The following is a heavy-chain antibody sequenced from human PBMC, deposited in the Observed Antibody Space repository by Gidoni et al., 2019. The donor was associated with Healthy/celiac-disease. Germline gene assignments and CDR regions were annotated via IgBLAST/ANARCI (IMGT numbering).Heavy chain of an antibody. CDR1: GFTLSNAW. CDR2: IKSKTDGGTT. Sequence: EVQLVVSGGGLVKPGGSLRLSCPAHGFTLSNAWTSWVPQAPGTGLEWVGRIKSKTDGGTTDYAAPVKGRFTISRDDSKNTLYLQMNSLKTEDTAVYYCTTDPLGYCPSRTSPLCGMDVWGQGTTVTVSS. D-gene: IGHD2-15*01. V-gene: IGHV3-15*01. J-gene: IGHJ6*02. CDR3: TTDPLGYCPSRTSPLCGMDV.